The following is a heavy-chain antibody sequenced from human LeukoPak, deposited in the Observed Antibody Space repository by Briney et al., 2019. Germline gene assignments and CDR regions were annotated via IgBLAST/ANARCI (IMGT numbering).Heavy chain of an antibody. CDR3: THSPLGGGSYYAGDYFDY. CDR1: GFSLSTSGVG. Sequence: SGPTLVKPTQTLTLTCTFSGFSLSTSGVGVGWIRQPPGKALEWLALIYWDDDKRYSPSLKSRLTITKDTSKNQVVLTMTNMDPVDTATYYCTHSPLGGGSYYAGDYFDYWGQGTLVTVSS. D-gene: IGHD1-26*01. J-gene: IGHJ4*02. CDR2: IYWDDDK. V-gene: IGHV2-5*02.